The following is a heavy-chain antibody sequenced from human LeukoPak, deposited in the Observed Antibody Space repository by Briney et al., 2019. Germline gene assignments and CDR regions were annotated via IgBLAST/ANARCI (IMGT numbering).Heavy chain of an antibody. Sequence: GGSLRLSCAASGFIFDDYAMHWVRQAPGKGLEYVSVIRGGGGVKYYAASVKGRFTISRDNSKNTLYPQMNSLRAEDTAVYYCAKSSHSYGNDALDIWGQGTMVTVSS. J-gene: IGHJ3*02. D-gene: IGHD5-18*01. V-gene: IGHV3-23*01. CDR1: GFIFDDYA. CDR3: AKSSHSYGNDALDI. CDR2: IRGGGGVK.